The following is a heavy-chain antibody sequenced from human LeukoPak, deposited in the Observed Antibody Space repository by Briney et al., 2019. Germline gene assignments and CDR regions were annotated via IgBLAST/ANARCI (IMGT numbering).Heavy chain of an antibody. CDR3: ARGEGGYYYYGMDV. Sequence: PGGSLRLSCAASGFTFSSYEMNWVRQAPGKGLEWVSYISSSGSTIYYADSVKGRFTISRDNAKNSLYLQMNSLRAEDTAVYYRARGEGGYYYYGMDVWGKGTTVTVSS. CDR1: GFTFSSYE. V-gene: IGHV3-48*03. D-gene: IGHD1-26*01. J-gene: IGHJ6*04. CDR2: ISSSGSTI.